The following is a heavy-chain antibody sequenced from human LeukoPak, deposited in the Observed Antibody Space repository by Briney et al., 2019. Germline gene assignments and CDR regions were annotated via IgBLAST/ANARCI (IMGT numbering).Heavy chain of an antibody. CDR2: IYYSGST. CDR3: ARDGITGPRLYNWFDP. CDR1: GGSISSYY. J-gene: IGHJ5*02. Sequence: SETLSLTCTVSGGSISSYYWSWIRQPPGKGLEWIGYIYYSGSTNYNPSLKSRVTISVDTSKNQFSLKLSSVTAAATAVYYCARDGITGPRLYNWFDPWGQGTLVTVSS. V-gene: IGHV4-59*01. D-gene: IGHD1-20*01.